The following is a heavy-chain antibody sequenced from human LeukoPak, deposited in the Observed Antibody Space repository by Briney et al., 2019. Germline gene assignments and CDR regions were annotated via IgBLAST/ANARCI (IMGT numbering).Heavy chain of an antibody. V-gene: IGHV3-74*01. Sequence: GGSLRLSCAASGFTFSSYWMHWVRQAPGKGLVWVSRINSDGSSTGYADSVKGRFTISRDNAKNTLYLQMNSLRAEDTAVYYCARASHYYGSGSYYNAFDYWGQGTLVTVSS. CDR1: GFTFSSYW. CDR3: ARASHYYGSGSYYNAFDY. CDR2: INSDGSST. D-gene: IGHD3-10*01. J-gene: IGHJ4*02.